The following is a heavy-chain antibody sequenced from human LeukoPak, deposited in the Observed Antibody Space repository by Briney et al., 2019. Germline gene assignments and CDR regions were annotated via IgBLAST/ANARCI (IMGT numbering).Heavy chain of an antibody. CDR1: GYTFTGYY. V-gene: IGHV1-2*02. Sequence: ASVKVSCKASGYTFTGYYMHWVRQAPGQGLEWMGWINPNSGGTNYAQKLQGRVTITRDTSASTAYMELSTLRSEDTAVYCCARVPYYYDNNWFDPWGQGTLVTVSS. J-gene: IGHJ5*02. CDR2: INPNSGGT. CDR3: ARVPYYYDNNWFDP. D-gene: IGHD3-22*01.